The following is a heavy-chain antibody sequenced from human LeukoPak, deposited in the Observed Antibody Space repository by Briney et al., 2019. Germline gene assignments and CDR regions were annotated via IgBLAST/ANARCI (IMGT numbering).Heavy chain of an antibody. CDR1: GFTVSSNY. J-gene: IGHJ4*02. V-gene: IGHV3-53*01. D-gene: IGHD6-13*01. Sequence: GGSLRLSCAASGFTVSSNYVSWVRQVPGKGLELVSVIFTGGTTYYADSVRDRFTISRDNSKNTLFLQMNSLRAEDTAMYYCARGYSSSWYDWGQGALVTVSS. CDR2: IFTGGTT. CDR3: ARGYSSSWYD.